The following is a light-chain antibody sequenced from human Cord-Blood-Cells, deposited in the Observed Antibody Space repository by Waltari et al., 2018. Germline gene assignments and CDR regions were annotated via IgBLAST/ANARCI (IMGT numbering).Light chain of an antibody. J-gene: IGLJ2*01. CDR2: EVS. V-gene: IGLV2-14*01. Sequence: QSALTQPASVSGSPGQPITISCTGTSSDVGGYNYVPWYQQHPGKAPKLMLYEVSNRPSGVSNRFSGSKSGNTASLTISGLQAEDEADYYCSSYTSSSFVVFGGGTKLTVL. CDR1: SSDVGGYNY. CDR3: SSYTSSSFVV.